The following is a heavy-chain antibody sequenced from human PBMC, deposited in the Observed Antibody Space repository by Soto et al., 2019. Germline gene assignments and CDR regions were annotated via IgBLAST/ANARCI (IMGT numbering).Heavy chain of an antibody. Sequence: PSETLSLTCTVSGGSISSYYWSWIRQPPGKGLEWIGYIYYSGSTNYNPSLKSRVTISVDTSKNQFSLKLSSVTAADTAVYYCARGYGDYLYYYYMDVWGKGTTVTV. CDR1: GGSISSYY. CDR3: ARGYGDYLYYYYMDV. D-gene: IGHD4-17*01. CDR2: IYYSGST. J-gene: IGHJ6*03. V-gene: IGHV4-59*12.